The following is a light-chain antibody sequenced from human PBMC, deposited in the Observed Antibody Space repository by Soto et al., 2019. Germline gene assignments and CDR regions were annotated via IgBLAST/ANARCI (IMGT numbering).Light chain of an antibody. Sequence: SYELTQPPSVSVSPGQTANITCSGNTLGSKFVFWYQQKAGQSPMVVIYEDTKRPSGIPERFSGSNSGNTATLTISGTQAMDEADFYCQAWDSGTVEFGGGTKLTVL. CDR1: TLGSKF. CDR2: EDT. J-gene: IGLJ2*01. V-gene: IGLV3-1*01. CDR3: QAWDSGTVE.